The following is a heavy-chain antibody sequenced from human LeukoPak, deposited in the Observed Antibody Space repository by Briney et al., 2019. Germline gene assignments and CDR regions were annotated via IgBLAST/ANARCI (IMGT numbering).Heavy chain of an antibody. CDR3: ARGRRGGRRYCSSTSCLRDWFDP. J-gene: IGHJ5*02. V-gene: IGHV1-8*01. D-gene: IGHD2-2*01. Sequence: ASVKVSCKASGYTFTSYDINWVRQATGQGLEWMGWMNPNSGNTGYAQKFQGRVTMTRNTSISAAYMELSSLRSEDTAVYYCARGRRGGRRYCSSTSCLRDWFDPWGQGTLVTVSS. CDR2: MNPNSGNT. CDR1: GYTFTSYD.